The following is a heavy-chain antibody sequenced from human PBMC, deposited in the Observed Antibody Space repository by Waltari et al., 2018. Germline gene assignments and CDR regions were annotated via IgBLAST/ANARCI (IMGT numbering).Heavy chain of an antibody. D-gene: IGHD5-18*01. Sequence: QVQLQQWGAGLLKPSETLSLACAVYGGSFSGYYCSWIRQPPGKGLEWIGEINHSGSTNYNPSLKSRVTISVDTSKNQFSLKLSSVTAADTAVYYCARGPDTAMVTDAFDIWGQGTMVTVSS. J-gene: IGHJ3*02. CDR3: ARGPDTAMVTDAFDI. CDR1: GGSFSGYY. V-gene: IGHV4-34*01. CDR2: INHSGST.